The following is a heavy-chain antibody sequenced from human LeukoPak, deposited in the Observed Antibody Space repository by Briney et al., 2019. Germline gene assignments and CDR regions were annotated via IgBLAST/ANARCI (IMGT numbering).Heavy chain of an antibody. CDR3: VPSGTYYYFDY. V-gene: IGHV1-2*02. CDR1: GYTFTGYY. J-gene: IGHJ4*02. Sequence: GASVKVPCKASGYTFTGYYMHWVRLAPGQGLEWMGWINPNSGATNYAQKFQGRVTMTRDTSISTAYMELSWLRSDDTAVYYCVPSGTYYYFDYWGQGTLVTVSS. D-gene: IGHD1-26*01. CDR2: INPNSGAT.